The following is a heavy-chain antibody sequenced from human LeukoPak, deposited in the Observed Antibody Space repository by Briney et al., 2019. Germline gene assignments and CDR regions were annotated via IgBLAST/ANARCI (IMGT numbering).Heavy chain of an antibody. D-gene: IGHD6-19*01. V-gene: IGHV3-30*18. CDR1: GFTFSSYG. CDR2: ISCDGSNK. CDR3: AKDLPQQWRTPFH. J-gene: IGHJ4*02. Sequence: GRSLRLSCAASGFTFSSYGMHWVRQAPGKGLEWVAVISCDGSNKYYADSVKGRFTISRDNSKNTLYLQMNSLRAEDTAVYYCAKDLPQQWRTPFHWGRGTLVTVSS.